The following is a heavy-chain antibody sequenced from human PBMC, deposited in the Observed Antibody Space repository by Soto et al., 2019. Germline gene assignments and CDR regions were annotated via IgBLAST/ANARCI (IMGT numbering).Heavy chain of an antibody. CDR2: IHTAKGNT. V-gene: IGHV1-3*04. CDR3: ARDPIWTYTWNYARLNYLDP. J-gene: IGHJ5*02. CDR1: GYTFTNSV. D-gene: IGHD1-7*01. Sequence: GASVKVSCKASGYTFTNSVIHWLRQAPGQTLEWMGWIHTAKGNTKYSQKFEARVTLTRDTAASTAYMELSSLRSDDTAVYYCARDPIWTYTWNYARLNYLDPWGQGTLVTVSS.